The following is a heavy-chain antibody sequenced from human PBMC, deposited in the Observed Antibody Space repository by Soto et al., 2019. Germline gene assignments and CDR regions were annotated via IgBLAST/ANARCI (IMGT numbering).Heavy chain of an antibody. CDR3: ARAEIVGATYDDY. V-gene: IGHV4-34*01. CDR2: INHSGST. D-gene: IGHD1-26*01. J-gene: IGHJ4*02. Sequence: SETLSLTCAVYGGSFSGYYWSWIRQPPGKGLEWIGEINHSGSTNYNPSLKSRVTISVDTSKNQFSLKLSSVTAADTAVYYGARAEIVGATYDDYWGQGTLVTVSS. CDR1: GGSFSGYY.